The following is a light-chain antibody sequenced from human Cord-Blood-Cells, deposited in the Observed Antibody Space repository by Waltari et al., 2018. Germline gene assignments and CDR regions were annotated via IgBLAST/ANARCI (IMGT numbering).Light chain of an antibody. CDR3: QQRSNWPPTLT. V-gene: IGKV3-11*01. Sequence: DIVLTQSPATLTLSHGERATLSCRASQSVSSYLAWSQQKPGQAPRLLIYDASNRATGIPARFSGSGSGTDFTLTISSLEPEDFAVYYCQQRSNWPPTLTFGGGTKVEIK. CDR2: DAS. J-gene: IGKJ4*01. CDR1: QSVSSY.